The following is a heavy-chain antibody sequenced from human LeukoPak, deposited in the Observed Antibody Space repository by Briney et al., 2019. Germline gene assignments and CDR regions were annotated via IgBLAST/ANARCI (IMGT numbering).Heavy chain of an antibody. J-gene: IGHJ4*02. V-gene: IGHV4-4*02. CDR3: ARRHRADYFDY. CDR2: SYHSGST. CDR1: GDSISTTNW. Sequence: SGTLSLTCAVSGDSISTTNWWSWVRQPPGEGLGWIGESYHSGSTNYNPSLKSRVIISVDKSKNQFSLKLRSVTAADTAVYYCARRHRADYFDYWGQGTLVTVSS.